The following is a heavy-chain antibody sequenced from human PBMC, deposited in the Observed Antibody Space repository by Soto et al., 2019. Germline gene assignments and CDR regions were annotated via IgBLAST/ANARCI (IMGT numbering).Heavy chain of an antibody. CDR3: SSRAVVAAIYYFDY. CDR1: GFTFSSQA. D-gene: IGHD5-12*01. Sequence: GGSLRLSCAASGFTFSSQAMSWVRQAPGKGLEWVSGIGGGGDSTYYADSVKGRFTISRDSSKNTLYLQMNSLRAEDTAVYYFSSRAVVAAIYYFDYSGQGTLVTVSS. CDR2: IGGGGDST. V-gene: IGHV3-23*01. J-gene: IGHJ4*02.